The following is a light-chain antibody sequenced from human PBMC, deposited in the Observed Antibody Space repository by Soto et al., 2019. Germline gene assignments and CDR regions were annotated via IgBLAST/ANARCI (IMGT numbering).Light chain of an antibody. CDR1: SSNIGSNY. CDR2: RNN. J-gene: IGLJ2*01. Sequence: QSVLTQPPSASGTPGQRVTISCSGSSSNIGSNYVYWYQQLPGTAPKLLIYRNNQRPSGVPDRFSGSKSGTSASLAISGLRSEDEADYYCAAWDDSLSGPLFGGGTQVPVL. V-gene: IGLV1-47*01. CDR3: AAWDDSLSGPL.